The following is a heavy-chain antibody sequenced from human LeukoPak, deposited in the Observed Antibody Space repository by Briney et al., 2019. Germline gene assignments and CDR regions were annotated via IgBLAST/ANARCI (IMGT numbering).Heavy chain of an antibody. J-gene: IGHJ4*02. D-gene: IGHD4-11*01. CDR3: ATEMTSVVPDY. CDR1: GHTLSELT. CDR2: FDPENDER. Sequence: GASVKVSCKVSGHTLSELTMHLVRQAPGKGLEWMGGFDPENDERIYARKFRGRLTMTEDTSTDTAYMELSSLRSEDTAVYFCATEMTSVVPDYWGQGTLVTVSS. V-gene: IGHV1-24*01.